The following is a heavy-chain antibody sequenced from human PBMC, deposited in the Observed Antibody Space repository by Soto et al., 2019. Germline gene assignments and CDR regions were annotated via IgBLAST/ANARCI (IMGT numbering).Heavy chain of an antibody. CDR1: GGSISSSSYY. V-gene: IGHV4-39*01. CDR2: LYYSGST. D-gene: IGHD3-22*01. Sequence: QLQLQESGPGLVKPSETLSLTCTVSGGSISSSSYYWGWIRQPPGKGLEWIGGLYYSGSTYYNPSLNSRVTISVDTSKNQFSLKLSSVTAADTAVYYCARHVDYYDSSGYYRNYFDYWGQGTLVTVSS. J-gene: IGHJ4*02. CDR3: ARHVDYYDSSGYYRNYFDY.